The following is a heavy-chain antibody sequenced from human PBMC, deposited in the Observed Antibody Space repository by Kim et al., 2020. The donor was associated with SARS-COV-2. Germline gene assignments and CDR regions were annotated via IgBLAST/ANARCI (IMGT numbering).Heavy chain of an antibody. CDR3: AVILWFGEFKGGHDY. D-gene: IGHD3-10*01. V-gene: IGHV1-69*04. CDR1: GGTFSSYA. J-gene: IGHJ4*02. CDR2: IIPILGIA. Sequence: SVKVSCKASGGTFSSYAISWVRQAPGQGLEWMGRIIPILGIANYAQKFQGRVTITADKSTSTAYMELSSLRSEDTAVYYCAVILWFGEFKGGHDYWGQGTLVTVSS.